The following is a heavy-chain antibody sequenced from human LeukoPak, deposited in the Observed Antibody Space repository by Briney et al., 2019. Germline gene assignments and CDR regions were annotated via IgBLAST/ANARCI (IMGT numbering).Heavy chain of an antibody. CDR3: ARLRGTVIYGMDV. J-gene: IGHJ6*02. Sequence: SRTLSLTCTVSGGSISSGSYYWSWLRQPAGKGLEWIGRIYTSETTNYNPSLKSRVTISVDTSKNQFSLKLSSVTAADTAVYYCARLRGTVIYGMDVWGQGTTVTVSS. D-gene: IGHD4-17*01. CDR1: GGSISSGSYY. CDR2: IYTSETT. V-gene: IGHV4-61*02.